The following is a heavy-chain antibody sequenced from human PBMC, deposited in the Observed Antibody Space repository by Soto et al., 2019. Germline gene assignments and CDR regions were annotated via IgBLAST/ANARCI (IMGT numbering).Heavy chain of an antibody. V-gene: IGHV5-51*01. J-gene: IGHJ6*03. CDR3: ARGPGYYYMDV. CDR1: GYTFTNYW. Sequence: PGESLKISCKGSGYTFTNYWIGWVRQMPGKGLEWMGIIYRGDSETRYSPSFQGRVTISADKSISTAYLQWSSLEASDTAMYYCARGPGYYYMDVWGKGTTVTVSS. D-gene: IGHD7-27*01. CDR2: IYRGDSET.